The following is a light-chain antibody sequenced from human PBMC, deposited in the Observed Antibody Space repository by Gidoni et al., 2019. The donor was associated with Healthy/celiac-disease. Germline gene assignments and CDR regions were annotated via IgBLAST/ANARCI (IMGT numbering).Light chain of an antibody. CDR1: QSVSSY. J-gene: IGKJ4*01. Sequence: IVSTQSPATLSLSPGERATLSCRASQSVSSYLAWYQQKPGQAPRLLIYDASNRATGIPARFSGSGSGTDFTLTISSLEPEDFAVYYCQQRSNWPRLTFGGGTKVEIK. CDR2: DAS. V-gene: IGKV3-11*01. CDR3: QQRSNWPRLT.